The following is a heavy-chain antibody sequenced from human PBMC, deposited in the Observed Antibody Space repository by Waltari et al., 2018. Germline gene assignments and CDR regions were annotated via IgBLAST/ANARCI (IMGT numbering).Heavy chain of an antibody. Sequence: EVQLLESGGGLVQPGGSLRLSCAASGFTFSSYAMSWVRQGTGKGLEWVSAFSGSGGSRYYADAGKGRFPISKDNSKNTLYLQMTSLRAEDTAVYYCAKVPYGGNYFDYWGQGTLVTISS. V-gene: IGHV3-23*01. CDR2: FSGSGGSR. CDR1: GFTFSSYA. CDR3: AKVPYGGNYFDY. D-gene: IGHD2-15*01. J-gene: IGHJ4*02.